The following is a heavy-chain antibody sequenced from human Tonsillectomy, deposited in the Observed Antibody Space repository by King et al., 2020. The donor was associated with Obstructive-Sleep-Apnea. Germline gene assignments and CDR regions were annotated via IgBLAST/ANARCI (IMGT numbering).Heavy chain of an antibody. J-gene: IGHJ5*02. Sequence: VQLQESGPGLVKPSETLSLTCTVSGGSISSYYWSWIRQPPGKGLEWIGYIYYSGSTNYNPSLKSRLTISVDTSKNQFSLKLSSVTAADTAVYYCARHSSSWYTAGVWFDPWGQGTLVTVSS. CDR1: GGSISSYY. V-gene: IGHV4-59*08. CDR3: ARHSSSWYTAGVWFDP. CDR2: IYYSGST. D-gene: IGHD6-13*01.